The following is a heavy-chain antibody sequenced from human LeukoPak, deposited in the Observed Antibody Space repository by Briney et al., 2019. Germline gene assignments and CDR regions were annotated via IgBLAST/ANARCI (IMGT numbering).Heavy chain of an antibody. CDR1: GFTFSDYS. Sequence: GGSLRLSCAASGFTFSDYSMNWVRQAPGKGLEWLSNISKGSRTIYYADSVKGRFTISRDNAKNSLYLQMNSLRAEDTAVYYCARDSYSSSRNDYWGQGTLVTVSS. CDR3: ARDSYSSSRNDY. V-gene: IGHV3-48*01. CDR2: ISKGSRTI. J-gene: IGHJ4*02. D-gene: IGHD6-13*01.